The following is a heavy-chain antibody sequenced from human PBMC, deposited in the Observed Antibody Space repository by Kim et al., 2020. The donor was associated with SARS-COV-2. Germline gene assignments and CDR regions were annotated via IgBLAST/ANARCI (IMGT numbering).Heavy chain of an antibody. CDR3: ARDYAWMYWGDTSHGGNSDYYYYGMDV. CDR2: IYSGGST. J-gene: IGHJ6*02. CDR1: GFTVSSNY. V-gene: IGHV3-53*01. D-gene: IGHD2-8*02. Sequence: GGSLRLSCAASGFTVSSNYMIWVRQAPGKGLEWVSVIYSGGSTYYADSVKGRFTISRDNSKNTLYLQMNSLRAEDTAVYYCARDYAWMYWGDTSHGGNSDYYYYGMDVWGQGTTVTVSS.